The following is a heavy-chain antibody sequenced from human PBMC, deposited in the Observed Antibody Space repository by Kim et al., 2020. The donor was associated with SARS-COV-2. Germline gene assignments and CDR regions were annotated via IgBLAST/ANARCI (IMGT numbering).Heavy chain of an antibody. CDR3: AKREYDNGDTWFDS. V-gene: IGHV5-51*01. J-gene: IGHJ5*01. CDR1: GYNFANYW. D-gene: IGHD1-1*01. Sequence: GESLKISCEASGYNFANYWIAWVRQMPGKCLEWMGIIYPGDTHTIYSPSFRGQITISVVRSIRTTYLEWSSLKASDTAIYYCAKREYDNGDTWFDSWGQGTLVTVSS. CDR2: IYPGDTHT.